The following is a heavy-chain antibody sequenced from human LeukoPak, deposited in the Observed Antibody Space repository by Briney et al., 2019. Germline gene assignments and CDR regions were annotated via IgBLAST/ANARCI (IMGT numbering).Heavy chain of an antibody. CDR3: ARTTTVRGTYYMDV. D-gene: IGHD3-10*01. CDR2: IYYSGST. J-gene: IGHJ6*03. Sequence: SETLSLTCTVSGGSISSYYWSWIRQPPGEGLEWIGYIYYSGSTNYNPSLKSRVTISVDTSKNQFSLKLSSVTAADTAVYYCARTTTVRGTYYMDVWGKGTTVTISS. CDR1: GGSISSYY. V-gene: IGHV4-59*01.